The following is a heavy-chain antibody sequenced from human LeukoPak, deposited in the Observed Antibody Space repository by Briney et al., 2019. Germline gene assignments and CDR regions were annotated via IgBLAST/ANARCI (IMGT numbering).Heavy chain of an antibody. CDR2: IYWNDDK. J-gene: IGHJ4*02. CDR1: GFSLSTSGVG. Sequence: SGPTLSKPTQTLTLTCTFSGFSLSTSGVGVGWIRQPPGKALESLALIYWNDDKRYSPSLKSRLTITKDTSKNQVVLTMTNMDPVDTATYYCAQALRYFDWLSLDYWGQGTLVTVSS. D-gene: IGHD3-9*01. V-gene: IGHV2-5*01. CDR3: AQALRYFDWLSLDY.